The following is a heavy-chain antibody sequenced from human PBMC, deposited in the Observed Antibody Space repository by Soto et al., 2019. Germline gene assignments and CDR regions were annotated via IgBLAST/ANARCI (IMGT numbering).Heavy chain of an antibody. D-gene: IGHD1-26*01. J-gene: IGHJ6*02. CDR3: ARDLNSGSYHCGMDV. Sequence: GGSLRLSCAASGFTFSSYGMHWVRQAPGKGLEWVAVISYDGSNKYYADSVKGRFTISRDNSKNTLYLQMNSLRSEDTAVYYCARDLNSGSYHCGMDVWGQGTTVTVSS. CDR2: ISYDGSNK. CDR1: GFTFSSYG. V-gene: IGHV3-30*03.